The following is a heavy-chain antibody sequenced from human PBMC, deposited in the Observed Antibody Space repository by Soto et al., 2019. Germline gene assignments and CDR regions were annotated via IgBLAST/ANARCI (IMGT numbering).Heavy chain of an antibody. V-gene: IGHV3-48*01. D-gene: IGHD3-10*01. Sequence: EVQVVESGGGLVQSGGSLRLSCAASGFTFSAYSMNWVRQAPGKGLEWISYIRSSSSTIYYADSVKGRFTISRDNAKNSLYLQMDSLRAEDTAIYYFYPMVRGVSPPNWGQGTLVTVSS. J-gene: IGHJ4*02. CDR3: YPMVRGVSPPN. CDR2: IRSSSSTI. CDR1: GFTFSAYS.